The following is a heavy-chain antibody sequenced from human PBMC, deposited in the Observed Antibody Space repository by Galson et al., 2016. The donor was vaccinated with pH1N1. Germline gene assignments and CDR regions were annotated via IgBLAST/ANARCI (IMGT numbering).Heavy chain of an antibody. D-gene: IGHD1-26*01. CDR1: GASVSSGEYY. J-gene: IGHJ4*02. Sequence: TLSLTCIVSGASVSSGEYYWSWIRQPPGKGLEWIAYIYYSGSTYYNPSLKSRVTISSDMSKNHFSLRLSSVAAADTAMHYCARGIRGSQPDRTYHFDFWGQGALVTVSS. CDR2: IYYSGST. CDR3: ARGIRGSQPDRTYHFDF. V-gene: IGHV4-30-4*01.